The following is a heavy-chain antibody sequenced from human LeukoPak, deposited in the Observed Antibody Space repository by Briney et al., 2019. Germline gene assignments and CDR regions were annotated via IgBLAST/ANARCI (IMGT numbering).Heavy chain of an antibody. CDR1: GGTFSSYA. V-gene: IGHV1-46*04. Sequence: ASVKVSCKASGGTFSSYAISWVRQAPGQGLEWMGIINPSGGSTSYAQKLQGRVTMTRDASTSTLYMELSSLRSEDTAVYYCARGGSSVSYYYMDVWGKGTTVTVSS. CDR2: INPSGGST. CDR3: ARGGSSVSYYYMDV. D-gene: IGHD3-10*01. J-gene: IGHJ6*03.